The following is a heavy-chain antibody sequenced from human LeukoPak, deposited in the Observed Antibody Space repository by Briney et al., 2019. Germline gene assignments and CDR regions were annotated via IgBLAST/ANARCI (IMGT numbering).Heavy chain of an antibody. CDR1: GGTFSSYA. J-gene: IGHJ3*02. V-gene: IGHV1-69*13. Sequence: GASVKVSCKASGGTFSSYAISWVRQAPGQGLEWMGGIIPIFGTANYAQKFQGRVTITADESTSTAYMELSSLRSEDTAVYYCARAPRPGGPNDAFDIWGQGTMVTVSS. CDR2: IIPIFGTA. D-gene: IGHD3-16*01. CDR3: ARAPRPGGPNDAFDI.